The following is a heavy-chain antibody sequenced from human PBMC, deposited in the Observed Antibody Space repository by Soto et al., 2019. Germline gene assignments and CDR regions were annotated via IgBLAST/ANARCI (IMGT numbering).Heavy chain of an antibody. CDR3: AKDGTSSSRIPTYDY. J-gene: IGHJ4*02. CDR2: ISYDGSNK. CDR1: GFTFSSYG. D-gene: IGHD6-13*01. V-gene: IGHV3-30*18. Sequence: HLGGSLRLSCAASGFTFSSYGMHWVRQAPGKGLEWVAVISYDGSNKYYADSVKGRFTISRDNSKNTLYLQMNSLRAEDTAVYYCAKDGTSSSRIPTYDYWSQGTLVTVSS.